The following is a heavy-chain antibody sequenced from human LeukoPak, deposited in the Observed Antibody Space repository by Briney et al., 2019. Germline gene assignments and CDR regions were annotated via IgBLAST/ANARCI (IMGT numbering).Heavy chain of an antibody. CDR3: ARGDDYGDYWGLY. J-gene: IGHJ4*02. Sequence: ASVKVSCKASGDTFSSYGISWVRQAPGQGLEWMGRVIPILGIANYAQKFQGRVTITADKSTSTGYMELSSLRSEDTAVYYCARGDDYGDYWGLYWGQGTLVTVSS. V-gene: IGHV1-69*04. CDR1: GDTFSSYG. CDR2: VIPILGIA. D-gene: IGHD4-17*01.